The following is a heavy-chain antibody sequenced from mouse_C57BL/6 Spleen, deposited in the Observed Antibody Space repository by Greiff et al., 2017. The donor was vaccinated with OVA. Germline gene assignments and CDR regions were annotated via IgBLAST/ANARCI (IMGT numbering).Heavy chain of an antibody. V-gene: IGHV1-52*01. CDR2: IDPSDSET. D-gene: IGHD3-2*02. J-gene: IGHJ3*01. Sequence: QVQLKQPGAELVRPGSSVKLSCKASGYTFTSYWMHWVKQRPIQGLEWIGNIDPSDSETHYNQKFKDKATLTVDKSSSTAYMQLSSLTSEDSAVYYCARDSSGYEFAYWGQGTLVTVSA. CDR1: GYTFTSYW. CDR3: ARDSSGYEFAY.